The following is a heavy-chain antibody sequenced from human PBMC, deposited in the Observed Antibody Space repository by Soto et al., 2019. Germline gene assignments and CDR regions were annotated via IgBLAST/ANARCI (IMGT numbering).Heavy chain of an antibody. D-gene: IGHD3-10*02. V-gene: IGHV4-34*01. CDR1: GGSFSGYY. CDR2: ITHSGST. Sequence: ETLSLTGAVYGGSFSGYYWTWIRQPPGKGLEWIGEITHSGSTNYNPSLKSRVTISVDTSKNQFSLNLNSVTAADTAVYYCARSSVRGWSYWGQGTLVTVSS. J-gene: IGHJ4*02. CDR3: ARSSVRGWSY.